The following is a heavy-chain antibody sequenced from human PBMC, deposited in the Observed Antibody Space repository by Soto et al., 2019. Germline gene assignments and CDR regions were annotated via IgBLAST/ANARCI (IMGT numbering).Heavy chain of an antibody. J-gene: IGHJ4*02. CDR3: AAGGGGSRY. V-gene: IGHV1-3*01. D-gene: IGHD2-15*01. CDR1: GYTFISYA. Sequence: QVQLVQSGAEVKKPVGSVKVSCKASGYTFISYAMHWVRQAPGHSLEWMGWINAGNGDTRYSQTFQGRVSFTRDTSASTAYMELSSLTSEDTAIYYCAAGGGGSRYWGQGTLVTVSS. CDR2: INAGNGDT.